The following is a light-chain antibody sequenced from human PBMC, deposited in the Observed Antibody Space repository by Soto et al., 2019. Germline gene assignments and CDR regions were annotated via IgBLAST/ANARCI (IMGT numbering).Light chain of an antibody. J-gene: IGKJ1*01. CDR2: GAS. Sequence: EIVLTQSPGTLSLSPGERATLSCRASQSVSSSYLAWYQQKPGQAPRLLIYGASRRAPVIPDRFSGYGSGTDFTLTISRLEPEDFAVYYCQQYARSPETFGQGTKVDFK. CDR3: QQYARSPET. V-gene: IGKV3-20*01. CDR1: QSVSSSY.